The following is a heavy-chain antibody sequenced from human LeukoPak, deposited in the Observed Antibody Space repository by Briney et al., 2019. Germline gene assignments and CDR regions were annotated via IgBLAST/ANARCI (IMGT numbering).Heavy chain of an antibody. J-gene: IGHJ1*01. Sequence: GGSLRLSCAASGFTFSTYAMSWVRQAPGKGLEWVSGISGSGDTTYYADSVKGRFTISRDNSKNTLYLQMSSLRADDTAVYYCAKTFIFGGDHFQHWGQGTLVAVFS. CDR3: AKTFIFGGDHFQH. CDR1: GFTFSTYA. CDR2: ISGSGDTT. D-gene: IGHD2-21*02. V-gene: IGHV3-23*01.